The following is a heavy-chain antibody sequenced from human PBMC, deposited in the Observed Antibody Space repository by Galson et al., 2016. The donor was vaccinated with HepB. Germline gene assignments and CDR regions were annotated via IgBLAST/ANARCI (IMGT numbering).Heavy chain of an antibody. V-gene: IGHV3-30*09. J-gene: IGHJ5*02. CDR1: GFTFSTHD. Sequence: SLRLSCAASGFTFSTHDMHWVRQAPGKGLEWVATISYNGKTEYYGDSVKGRFALSRDNSRNTVNLQMNSLTADDTAIYYCVRDSSHGNWFDPWGQGTQVIVSS. CDR3: VRDSSHGNWFDP. CDR2: ISYNGKTE.